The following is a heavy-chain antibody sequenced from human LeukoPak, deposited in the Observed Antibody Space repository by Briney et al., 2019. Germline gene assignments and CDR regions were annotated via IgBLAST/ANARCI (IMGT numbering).Heavy chain of an antibody. V-gene: IGHV3-30*03. J-gene: IGHJ4*02. CDR2: ISYDGSNK. CDR3: ARWRTGTIFDY. D-gene: IGHD1-7*01. Sequence: PGRSLRLSCAASGFTFSGYGMHWVRQAPGKGLEWVALISYDGSNKDYADSVKGRFTISRDNSKNTLYLQMNSLRPEDTAVYYCARWRTGTIFDYWGQGTLVIVSS. CDR1: GFTFSGYG.